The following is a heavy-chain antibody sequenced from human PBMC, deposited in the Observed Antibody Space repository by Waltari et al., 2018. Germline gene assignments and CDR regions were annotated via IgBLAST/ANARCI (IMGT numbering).Heavy chain of an antibody. Sequence: QVQLVQSGGEVKKPGASVKVSCKASGYTFTRYVIGWVRQATGPGLEWMGWISAYNGDTSYAQQFQGRVTMTTDTSTSTAYMELRSLISDDTAVYYCARLSPAYCSNGVCYAKHWGQGTLVTVSS. CDR1: GYTFTRYV. D-gene: IGHD2-8*01. CDR3: ARLSPAYCSNGVCYAKH. V-gene: IGHV1-18*01. J-gene: IGHJ4*02. CDR2: ISAYNGDT.